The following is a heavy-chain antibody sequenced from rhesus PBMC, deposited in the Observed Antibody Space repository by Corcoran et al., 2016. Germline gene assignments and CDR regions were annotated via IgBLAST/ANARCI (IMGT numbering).Heavy chain of an antibody. CDR3: ASGFGYYYDSAPTGYFDL. D-gene: IGHD3-28*01. CDR1: GGSISSSY. V-gene: IGHV4-169*02. Sequence: QLQLQESGPGLVKPSETLSVTCAVSGGSISSSYWSWIRQSPGKGLGLIGYIYGSGSSTNYNPSLKSRVTLSVDTSKNQLSLKLSSVTAADTAVYYCASGFGYYYDSAPTGYFDLWGPGTPITISS. CDR2: IYGSGSST. J-gene: IGHJ2*01.